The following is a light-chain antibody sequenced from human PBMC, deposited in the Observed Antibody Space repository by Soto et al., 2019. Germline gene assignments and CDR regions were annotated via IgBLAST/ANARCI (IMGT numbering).Light chain of an antibody. V-gene: IGKV3-11*01. Sequence: EVVLTQSPVTLSLSPEQRATLSCRASQSISSNLAWYQQKPGQAPRLLISGASNRATGIPARFSGSGSGTDFTLTISSLEPEDFAVYYCQQRSNWPPEWTFGQGTKVEIK. CDR1: QSISSN. CDR3: QQRSNWPPEWT. J-gene: IGKJ1*01. CDR2: GAS.